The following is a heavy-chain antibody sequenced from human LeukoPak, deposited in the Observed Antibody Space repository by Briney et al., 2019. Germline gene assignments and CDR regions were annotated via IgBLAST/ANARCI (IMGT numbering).Heavy chain of an antibody. D-gene: IGHD2-15*01. Sequence: GGSLRLSCAASGFTFSSYWMSWVRQAPGKGLEWVANIKQDGSEKYYVDSVKGRFTISRDNAKNSLYLQMNSLRAEDTAVYYCARDPAYCSGGSCPWYYGMDVWGQGTTVTVSS. CDR3: ARDPAYCSGGSCPWYYGMDV. J-gene: IGHJ6*02. CDR2: IKQDGSEK. V-gene: IGHV3-7*01. CDR1: GFTFSSYW.